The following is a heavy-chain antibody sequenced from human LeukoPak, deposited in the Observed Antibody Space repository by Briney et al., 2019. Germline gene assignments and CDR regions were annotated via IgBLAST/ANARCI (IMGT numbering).Heavy chain of an antibody. CDR1: GGSFSSYY. CDR2: IYYSGNT. D-gene: IGHD4-23*01. Sequence: SETLSLTGTVSGGSFSSYYWSWIRQPPGKGLEWIGYIYYSGNTRYNPSLKSRITILLDTSKNQFSLKLNSVTAADTAVYYCARHGTSYYDSWGQGTLVTVSS. J-gene: IGHJ4*02. V-gene: IGHV4-59*01. CDR3: ARHGTSYYDS.